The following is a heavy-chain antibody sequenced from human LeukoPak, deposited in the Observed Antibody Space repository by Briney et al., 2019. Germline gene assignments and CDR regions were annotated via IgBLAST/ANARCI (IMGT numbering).Heavy chain of an antibody. Sequence: GASVKVSCKASGYTFTSYDINWVRQATGQGLEWMGWMNPNSGNTGYAQKFQGRVTMTRNTSISTAYMELSSLRSEDTAVYYCARAEDSYGWNNWFDPWGQGTLVTVSS. CDR3: ARAEDSYGWNNWFDP. CDR1: GYTFTSYD. D-gene: IGHD5-18*01. V-gene: IGHV1-8*01. J-gene: IGHJ5*02. CDR2: MNPNSGNT.